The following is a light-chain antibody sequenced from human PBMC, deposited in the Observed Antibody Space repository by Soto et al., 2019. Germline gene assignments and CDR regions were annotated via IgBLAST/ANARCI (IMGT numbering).Light chain of an antibody. J-gene: IGKJ4*01. V-gene: IGKV3-15*01. CDR3: QQLNSYPLT. Sequence: EIVMPQSPATLSVSPGEGATLSCRASQSVRSNLAWYYQKPGQAPRLLIYRASSRAAGLPDKFSGSGSETEFTLTISSLQPEDFATYYCQQLNSYPLTVGGGTKVDIK. CDR1: QSVRSN. CDR2: RAS.